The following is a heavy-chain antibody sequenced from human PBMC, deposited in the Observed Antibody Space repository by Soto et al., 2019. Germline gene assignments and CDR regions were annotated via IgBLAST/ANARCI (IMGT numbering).Heavy chain of an antibody. CDR2: INHSGST. V-gene: IGHV4-34*01. J-gene: IGHJ4*02. D-gene: IGHD3-3*01. Sequence: LTCAVYGGSFSGYYWSWIRQPPGKGLEWIGEINHSGSTNYNPSLKSRVTISVDTSKNQFSLKLSSVTAADTAVYYCARKNYDFWSGYLPGFDYWGQGTLVTVSS. CDR1: GGSFSGYY. CDR3: ARKNYDFWSGYLPGFDY.